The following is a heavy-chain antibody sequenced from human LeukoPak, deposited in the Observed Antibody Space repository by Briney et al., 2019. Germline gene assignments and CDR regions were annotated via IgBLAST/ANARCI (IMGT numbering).Heavy chain of an antibody. V-gene: IGHV4-4*02. CDR1: GGSISSTNL. D-gene: IGHD6-13*01. J-gene: IGHJ4*02. Sequence: SETLSLTCAVSGGSISSTNLWSWVRQPPGKGLEWIGEIYHSGSTNYNPSLKSRVTISVDKSKNQFSLKLSSVTAADMAVYYCARDVRYSSSWYDDYWGQGTLVTVSS. CDR3: ARDVRYSSSWYDDY. CDR2: IYHSGST.